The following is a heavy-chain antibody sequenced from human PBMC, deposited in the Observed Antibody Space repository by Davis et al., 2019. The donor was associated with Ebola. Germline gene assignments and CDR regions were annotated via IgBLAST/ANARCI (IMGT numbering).Heavy chain of an antibody. Sequence: GESLKISCKGSGYSFTKYWIGWVRQMPGKGLEWMGIIYPGDSDTRYSPSFQGQVTISADKSISTAYLQLSSLKASDSATYYCARRPAVVMGAMDVWGKGITVTVSS. CDR3: ARRPAVVMGAMDV. V-gene: IGHV5-51*01. J-gene: IGHJ6*03. CDR1: GYSFTKYW. CDR2: IYPGDSDT. D-gene: IGHD3-22*01.